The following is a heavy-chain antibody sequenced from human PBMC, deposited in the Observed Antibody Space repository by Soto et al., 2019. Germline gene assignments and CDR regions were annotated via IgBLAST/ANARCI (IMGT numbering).Heavy chain of an antibody. V-gene: IGHV4-59*08. D-gene: IGHD2-15*01. Sequence: SETLSLTCTVSGGSISSYYWSWIRQSPGKGLEWIGYISYRGSTNYNPSLKRRVTISVDTSKNQFSLKLSSMTAADTAVYYCARRSRYCSGGACSVYWYFGLWGRSTLVTVSS. J-gene: IGHJ2*01. CDR2: ISYRGST. CDR3: ARRSRYCSGGACSVYWYFGL. CDR1: GGSISSYY.